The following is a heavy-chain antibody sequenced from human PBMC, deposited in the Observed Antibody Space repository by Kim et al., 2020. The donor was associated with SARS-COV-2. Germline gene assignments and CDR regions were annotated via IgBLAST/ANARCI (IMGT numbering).Heavy chain of an antibody. CDR3: ARGPYYYGNSGPRGYFDY. Sequence: MSRGTISVDTSKNQFSLKLSSVTAADTALYYCARGPYYYGNSGPRGYFDYWGQGTLVTVSS. V-gene: IGHV4-39*07. J-gene: IGHJ4*02. D-gene: IGHD3-22*01.